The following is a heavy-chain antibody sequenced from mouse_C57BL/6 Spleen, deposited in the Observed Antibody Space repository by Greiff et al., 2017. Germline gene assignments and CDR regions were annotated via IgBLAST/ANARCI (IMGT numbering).Heavy chain of an antibody. CDR1: GYTFTSYW. D-gene: IGHD2-3*01. V-gene: IGHV1-7*01. Sequence: VQLQQSGAELAKPGASVKLSCKASGYTFTSYWMHWVKQRPGQGLEWIGYINPSSGYTKYNQKFKDKATLTADKSSSTAYMQLSSLTYEDSAFYYCARSPFYDGYRDWFAYWGQGTLVTVSA. CDR2: INPSSGYT. J-gene: IGHJ3*01. CDR3: ARSPFYDGYRDWFAY.